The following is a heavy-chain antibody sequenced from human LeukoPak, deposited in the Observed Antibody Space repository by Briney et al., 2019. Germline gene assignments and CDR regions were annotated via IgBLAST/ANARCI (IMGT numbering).Heavy chain of an antibody. D-gene: IGHD3-16*01. J-gene: IGHJ3*02. V-gene: IGHV1-69*06. CDR3: ARALPDALGGIGNAFDI. Sequence: SVKVSCKASGGTFSSYAISWVRQAPGQGLEWMGGIISIFGTANYAQKFQGRVTITADKSTSTAYMELSSLRSEDTAVYYCARALPDALGGIGNAFDIWGQGTMVTVSS. CDR2: IISIFGTA. CDR1: GGTFSSYA.